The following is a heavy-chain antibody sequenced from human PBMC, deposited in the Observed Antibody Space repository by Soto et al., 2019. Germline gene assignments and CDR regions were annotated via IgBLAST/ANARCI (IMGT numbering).Heavy chain of an antibody. CDR1: GFTVSSTY. Sequence: EVQVVESGGGLIQPGGSLRLSCAASGFTVSSTYMSWVRQAPGKGLEWISIIYSGGSTFYADSVKGRFTISRDNSKNTLYLQMNSLRAEDTAVYYCARVVPITPGTFDYRGLGTLVTVSS. J-gene: IGHJ4*02. V-gene: IGHV3-53*01. CDR3: ARVVPITPGTFDY. CDR2: IYSGGST. D-gene: IGHD5-12*01.